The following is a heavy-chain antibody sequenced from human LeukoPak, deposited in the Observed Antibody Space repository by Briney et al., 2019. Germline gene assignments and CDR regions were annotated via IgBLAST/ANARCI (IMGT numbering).Heavy chain of an antibody. J-gene: IGHJ4*02. CDR1: GFTFSSYA. CDR2: ISGSGGST. D-gene: IGHD3-22*01. V-gene: IGHV3-23*01. Sequence: GGSLILSCAASGFTFSSYAMSWVRQVPGKGLEWVSAISGSGGSTYYADSVKGRFTISRDNSRNTLYLQMNSLRAEDTAVYYCAKGVRRSSDYSSPVDYWGQGTLVTVSS. CDR3: AKGVRRSSDYSSPVDY.